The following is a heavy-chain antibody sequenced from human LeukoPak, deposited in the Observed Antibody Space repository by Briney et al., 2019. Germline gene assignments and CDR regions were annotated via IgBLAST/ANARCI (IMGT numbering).Heavy chain of an antibody. CDR3: ARGYGGSLPAATLTDWFDP. D-gene: IGHD2-2*01. CDR2: IIPILGIA. Sequence: SVKVSCKASGGAFNNYTVNWVRQAPGQGLEWMGRIIPILGIANYAQKFQGRVTLTADTSTSTVYTELSSLRSEDTAVYYCARGYGGSLPAATLTDWFDPWGQGSLVTVSS. CDR1: GGAFNNYT. J-gene: IGHJ5*02. V-gene: IGHV1-69*02.